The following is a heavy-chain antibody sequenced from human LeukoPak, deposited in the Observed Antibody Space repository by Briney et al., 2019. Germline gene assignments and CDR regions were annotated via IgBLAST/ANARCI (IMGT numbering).Heavy chain of an antibody. CDR1: GFSFSSYA. D-gene: IGHD3-3*01. Sequence: PGGSLRVSCAASGFSFSSYAMSWVRQAPGKRLEWVSAISGSGGSTYYADSVKGRFTISRDNSKNTLYLQMNSLRANDTAVYYCARSSYYDVWSGYTVGAFDIWGQGTMVTVSS. CDR3: ARSSYYDVWSGYTVGAFDI. CDR2: ISGSGGST. V-gene: IGHV3-23*01. J-gene: IGHJ3*02.